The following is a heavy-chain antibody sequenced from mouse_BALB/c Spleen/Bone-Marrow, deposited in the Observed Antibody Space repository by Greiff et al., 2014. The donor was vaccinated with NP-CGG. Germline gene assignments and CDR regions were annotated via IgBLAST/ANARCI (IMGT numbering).Heavy chain of an antibody. D-gene: IGHD2-2*01. CDR3: ARPGGYDYFDY. V-gene: IGHV1S137*01. CDR1: GYTFTDYA. CDR2: ISTYYGDA. J-gene: IGHJ2*01. Sequence: VKLQESGAELVRPGVSVKISCKGSGYTFTDYAMHWVKQSHAKSLEWIGVISTYYGDASYNQKFKGKATMTVDKSSSTAYMELARLTSEDSAIYYCARPGGYDYFDYWGQGTTLTVSS.